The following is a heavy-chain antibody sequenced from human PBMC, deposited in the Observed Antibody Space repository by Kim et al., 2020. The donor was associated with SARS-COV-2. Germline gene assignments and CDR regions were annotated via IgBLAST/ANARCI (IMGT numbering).Heavy chain of an antibody. CDR2: IYSGGST. J-gene: IGHJ4*02. V-gene: IGHV3-53*01. CDR3: ARDAGYSSSWPWYFDY. D-gene: IGHD6-13*01. CDR1: GFTVSSNY. Sequence: GGSLRLSCAASGFTVSSNYMSWVRQAPGKGLEWVSVIYSGGSTYYAASVKGRFTISRDNSKNTLYLQMNSLRAEDTAVYYCARDAGYSSSWPWYFDYWGQGTLVTVSS.